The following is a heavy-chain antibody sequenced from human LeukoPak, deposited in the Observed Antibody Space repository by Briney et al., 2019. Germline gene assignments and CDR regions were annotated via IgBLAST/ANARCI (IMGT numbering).Heavy chain of an antibody. Sequence: GGSLRLSCVGSGFTFSSYAMHWVRQAPGKGLEYVSAISSNGGSTYYADSVKGRFTISRDNSKNTLYLQMSSLRAEDTAVYYCVKDRAYSSSWFDYWGQGTLVTVSS. D-gene: IGHD6-13*01. CDR2: ISSNGGST. J-gene: IGHJ4*02. CDR1: GFTFSSYA. V-gene: IGHV3-64D*06. CDR3: VKDRAYSSSWFDY.